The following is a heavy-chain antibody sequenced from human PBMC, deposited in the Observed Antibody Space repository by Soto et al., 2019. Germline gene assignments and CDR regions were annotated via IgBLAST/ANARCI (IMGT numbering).Heavy chain of an antibody. CDR2: IYHSGST. CDR3: ARDKITGLFDY. D-gene: IGHD2-8*02. V-gene: IGHV4-30-2*01. CDR1: GGSISSGGYS. Sequence: SETLSLTSAVSGGSISSGGYSWSWIRQPPGKGLEWIGYIYHSGSTNYNPSLKSRVTISVDTSKNQFSLKLTSVTAADTAVYYCARDKITGLFDYWGQGTLVTVSS. J-gene: IGHJ4*02.